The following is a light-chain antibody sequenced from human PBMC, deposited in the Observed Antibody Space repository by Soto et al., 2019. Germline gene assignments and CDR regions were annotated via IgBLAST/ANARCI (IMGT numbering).Light chain of an antibody. J-gene: IGKJ4*02. CDR2: AVS. V-gene: IGKV1-9*01. CDR3: QQLKSYPQFP. CDR1: QGISSY. Sequence: IQLTQSPSFLSAYVGDRVNITCRASQGISSYLAWYQQKPGKAPKLLIYAVSTLQSGVPSRFSGTESGTEFNLKISSLQPEDFAAYYCQQLKSYPQFPFGGGTKVEIK.